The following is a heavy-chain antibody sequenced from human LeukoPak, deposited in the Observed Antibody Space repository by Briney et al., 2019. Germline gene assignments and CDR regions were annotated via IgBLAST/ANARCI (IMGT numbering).Heavy chain of an antibody. V-gene: IGHV4-59*08. J-gene: IGHJ5*02. CDR2: IYYSGST. CDR3: ARQWAYYYGSGSYNWFDP. D-gene: IGHD3-10*01. CDR1: GAAITSNY. Sequence: SETLSLTCTVSGAAITSNYWSWIRQPPGKGLEWIGYIYYSGSTNYNPSLKSRVTISVDTSKNQFSLKLSSVTAADTAVYYCARQWAYYYGSGSYNWFDPWGQGTLVTVSS.